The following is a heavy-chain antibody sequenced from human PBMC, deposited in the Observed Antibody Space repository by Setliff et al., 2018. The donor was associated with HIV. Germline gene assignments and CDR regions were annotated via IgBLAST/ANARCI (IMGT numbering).Heavy chain of an antibody. Sequence: PSETLSLTCTVSGGSISSYYWSWIRQPAGKGLEWIGRIYTSGSTNYNPSLKSRVTMSVDTSKNQFSLKLSAVTAADTAAYYCARLRHTYYSDSSYFDYWGQGTLVTVSS. J-gene: IGHJ4*02. CDR2: IYTSGST. CDR3: ARLRHTYYSDSSYFDY. V-gene: IGHV4-4*07. D-gene: IGHD3-22*01. CDR1: GGSISSYY.